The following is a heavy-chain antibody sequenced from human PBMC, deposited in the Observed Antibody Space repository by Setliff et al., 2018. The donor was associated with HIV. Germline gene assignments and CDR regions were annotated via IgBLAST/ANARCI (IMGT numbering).Heavy chain of an antibody. CDR2: IHSSGST. J-gene: IGHJ4*02. D-gene: IGHD6-19*01. Sequence: SETLSLTCTVSGGSISSYYWSWIRQPPGKGLEWIGNIHSSGSTNYNPSLKSRVTISVDTSKNQFSLRLSSVIAADTAVYYCARGPPGSSIGWYVGYWGQGTLVTVSS. V-gene: IGHV4-4*09. CDR3: ARGPPGSSIGWYVGY. CDR1: GGSISSYY.